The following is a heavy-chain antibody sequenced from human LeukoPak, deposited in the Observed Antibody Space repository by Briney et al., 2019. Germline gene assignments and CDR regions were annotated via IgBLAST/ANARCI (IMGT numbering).Heavy chain of an antibody. CDR2: ISSGSYNI. CDR1: GFTFDSYT. D-gene: IGHD6-13*01. Sequence: GGSLSLSCAASGFTFDSYTINWVRQAPGKGLEWVSSISSGSYNIYYADSVRGRFTISRDNPKNSLYLQTNSLRAEDTAVYYCARLAAGDTRGLDSWGQGTLVTVSS. CDR3: ARLAAGDTRGLDS. V-gene: IGHV3-21*01. J-gene: IGHJ4*02.